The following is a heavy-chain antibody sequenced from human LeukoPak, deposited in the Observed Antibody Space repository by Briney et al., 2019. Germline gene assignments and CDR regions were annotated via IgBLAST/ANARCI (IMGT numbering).Heavy chain of an antibody. V-gene: IGHV3-74*01. CDR3: AKDIGTISLTNWFDP. Sequence: GGSLRLSCAASGFTFSSYWMHWVRQAPGKGLVWVSRINRDGSITGYADSVKGRFTISRDNAKNTLYLQMNSLRADDTAVYYCAKDIGTISLTNWFDPWGQGTLVTVSS. CDR2: INRDGSIT. J-gene: IGHJ5*02. CDR1: GFTFSSYW. D-gene: IGHD2-8*01.